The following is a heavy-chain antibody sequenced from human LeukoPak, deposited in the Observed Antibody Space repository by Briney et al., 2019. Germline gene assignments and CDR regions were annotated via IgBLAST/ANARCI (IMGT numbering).Heavy chain of an antibody. CDR3: ARDTVVVPAAGFDP. CDR2: ISGSGGST. V-gene: IGHV3-23*01. CDR1: GFTFSSYA. D-gene: IGHD2-2*01. J-gene: IGHJ5*02. Sequence: GGSLRLSCAASGFTFSSYAMSWVRQAPGKGLEWVSAISGSGGSTYYADSVKGRFTTSRDNSKNTLYLQINSLRAEDTAVYYCARDTVVVPAAGFDPWGQGTLVTVSS.